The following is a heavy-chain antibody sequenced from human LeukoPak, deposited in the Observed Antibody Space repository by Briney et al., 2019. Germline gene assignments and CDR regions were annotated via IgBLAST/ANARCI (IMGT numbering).Heavy chain of an antibody. CDR2: MYYSGST. CDR3: ARPYYYDSRIDP. V-gene: IGHV4-30-4*01. Sequence: SQTLSVTCTVSGGSISSGDYYWSWIRQPPGKGLEWIAYMYYSGSTYYNPSLKSRVTMSADTSKNQLSLKLSSVTAADTAVYYCARPYYYDSRIDPWGQGILVTVSS. D-gene: IGHD3-22*01. CDR1: GGSISSGDYY. J-gene: IGHJ5*02.